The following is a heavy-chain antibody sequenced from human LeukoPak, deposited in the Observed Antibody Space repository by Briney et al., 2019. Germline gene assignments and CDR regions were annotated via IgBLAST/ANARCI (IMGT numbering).Heavy chain of an antibody. CDR1: GYTFTSYG. CDR3: ARVGGYSYGYKDY. V-gene: IGHV1-46*01. J-gene: IGHJ4*02. CDR2: INPSGGST. D-gene: IGHD5-18*01. Sequence: ASVKVSCKASGYTFTSYGISWVRQAPGQGLEWMGIINPSGGSTSYAQKFQGRVTMTRDMSTSTVYMELSSLRSEDTAVYYCARVGGYSYGYKDYWGQGTLVTVSS.